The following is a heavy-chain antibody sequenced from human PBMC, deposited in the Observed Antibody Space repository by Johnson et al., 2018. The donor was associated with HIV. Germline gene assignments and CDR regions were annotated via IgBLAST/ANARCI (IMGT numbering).Heavy chain of an antibody. CDR3: ARDRGGDYFGYAFDL. V-gene: IGHV3-53*01. CDR1: GFTVSSNY. Sequence: VQLVESGGGLIQPGGSLRLSCAASGFTVSSNYMSWVRQAPGKGLEWVSIIYSGGRTYHADSVKGRFTLSRDNSKNTLYLQMNSLRAEDTAVYYCARDRGGDYFGYAFDLWGQGTMVTVSS. J-gene: IGHJ3*01. CDR2: IYSGGRT. D-gene: IGHD4-17*01.